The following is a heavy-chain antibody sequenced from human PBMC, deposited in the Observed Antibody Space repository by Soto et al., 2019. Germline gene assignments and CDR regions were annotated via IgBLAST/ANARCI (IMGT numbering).Heavy chain of an antibody. CDR2: IYYSGSP. CDR3: ARVVSWVDL. CDR1: GGSISSGDYH. Sequence: SETLSLTCTVSGGSISSGDYHWSWIRQSPGKGLEWIGYIYYSGSPYYNASPKSRVTISIDTSKNQFSLRVSSVTAADTAVYYCARVVSWVDLWGQGTLVTVSS. V-gene: IGHV4-30-4*01. J-gene: IGHJ5*02.